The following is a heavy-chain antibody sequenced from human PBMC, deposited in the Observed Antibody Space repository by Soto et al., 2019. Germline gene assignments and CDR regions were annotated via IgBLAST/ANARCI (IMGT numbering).Heavy chain of an antibody. D-gene: IGHD3-9*01. CDR1: GFTFSGSA. V-gene: IGHV3-73*01. CDR2: IRSKANSYAT. J-gene: IGHJ6*02. Sequence: GGSLRLSCAASGFTFSGSAMHWVRQASGKGLEWVGRIRSKANSYATAYAASVKGRFTISRDDSKNTAYLQMNSLKTEDTAVYYCTRHYDILTGYPYGMDVWGQGTTVTVSS. CDR3: TRHYDILTGYPYGMDV.